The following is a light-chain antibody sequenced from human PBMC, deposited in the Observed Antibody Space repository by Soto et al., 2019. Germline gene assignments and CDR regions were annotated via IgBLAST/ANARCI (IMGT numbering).Light chain of an antibody. CDR2: QAS. CDR3: QHYKISTRYS. J-gene: IGKJ2*03. V-gene: IGKV1-5*03. CDR1: ENINKW. Sequence: DIQMTQSPSTLSASVGDRVTITCRASENINKWLAWYQQRPGTVPKLLIYQASNLESGVPARFSGSGSGTDFTLTISSLQPEDFATYYCQHYKISTRYSFGQGTK.